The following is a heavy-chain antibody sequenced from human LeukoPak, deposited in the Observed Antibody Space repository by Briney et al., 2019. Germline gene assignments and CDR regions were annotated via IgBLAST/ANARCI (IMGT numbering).Heavy chain of an antibody. CDR3: VRDLYGSGSYWGAFDI. D-gene: IGHD3-10*01. V-gene: IGHV3-30*04. J-gene: IGHJ3*02. Sequence: PGRSLRLSCAASGFTFSSYAMHWVRQAPGKGLEWVAVISYDGSNKYYADSVKGRFTISRDNSKNTLYLQMNSLRAEDTAVYYCVRDLYGSGSYWGAFDIWGQGTMVTVSS. CDR1: GFTFSSYA. CDR2: ISYDGSNK.